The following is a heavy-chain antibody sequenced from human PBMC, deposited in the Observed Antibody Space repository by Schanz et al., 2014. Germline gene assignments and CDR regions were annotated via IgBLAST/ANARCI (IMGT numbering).Heavy chain of an antibody. CDR1: GYRFIGYY. CDR2: VSPYSGDT. J-gene: IGHJ6*02. V-gene: IGHV1-2*06. D-gene: IGHD6-19*01. CDR3: ARENTAVAGMPRVMDV. Sequence: QVLLVQSGAEVKKPGASVKVSCKASGYRFIGYYVHWVRQAPGQGLEWMGRVSPYSGDTNYAQMFQGRVTRTPDTSISTAYMELSRLTSDDTAVFFCARENTAVAGMPRVMDVWGQGTTVTVTS.